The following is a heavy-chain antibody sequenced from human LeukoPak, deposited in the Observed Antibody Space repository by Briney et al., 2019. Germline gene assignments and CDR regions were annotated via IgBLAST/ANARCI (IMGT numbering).Heavy chain of an antibody. CDR1: GGSISSYY. CDR3: ARDTSGRFDY. J-gene: IGHJ4*02. Sequence: SETLSLTCTVSGGSISSYYWSWIRQPPGKGLEWIGYICYSGNTNYNPSLKSRVTISVDTSKNQFSLKLSSVTAADTAVYYCARDTSGRFDYWGQGTLVTVSS. V-gene: IGHV4-59*01. D-gene: IGHD2-15*01. CDR2: ICYSGNT.